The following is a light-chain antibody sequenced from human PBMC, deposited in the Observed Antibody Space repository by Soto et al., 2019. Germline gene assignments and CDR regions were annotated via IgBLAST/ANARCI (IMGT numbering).Light chain of an antibody. Sequence: DIQMTQSHSTLSASVGDRVTIXWRASQSISSWLAWYQQKPGKAPKLLIYDASSLESGVPSRFSGSGSGTEFTLTISSLQPDDFATYYCQQYNSYSWTFGQGTKVDIK. CDR1: QSISSW. CDR2: DAS. CDR3: QQYNSYSWT. V-gene: IGKV1-5*01. J-gene: IGKJ1*01.